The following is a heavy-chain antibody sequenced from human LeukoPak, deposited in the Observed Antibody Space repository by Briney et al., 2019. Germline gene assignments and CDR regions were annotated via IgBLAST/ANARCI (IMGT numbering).Heavy chain of an antibody. J-gene: IGHJ6*03. CDR3: ASCPEAHFGVAIYYYYYMDV. CDR2: ISSSSSYI. CDR1: GFTFSSYS. D-gene: IGHD3-3*01. V-gene: IGHV3-21*01. Sequence: PGGSLRLSCAASGFTFSSYSMKWVRQAPGKGLEWVSSISSSSSYIYYADSVKGRFTISRDNAKNSLYLQMNSLRAEDTAVYYCASCPEAHFGVAIYYYYYMDVWGKGTTVTVSS.